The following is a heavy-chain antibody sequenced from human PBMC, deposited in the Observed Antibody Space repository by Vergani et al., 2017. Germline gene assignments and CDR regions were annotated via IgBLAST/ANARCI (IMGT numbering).Heavy chain of an antibody. Sequence: QVQLQQWGGGLLKPSETLSLTCVVNGGSFTSYHWTWIRQSPGEGLEWVGDIDHTGRPDYNPSLKSRLTMAVDKSRNQFTLTLNSVTATDTAIYFCARVNTETNGHLYYYYYMDVGGGGTAVAVS. J-gene: IGHJ6*03. V-gene: IGHV4-34*01. CDR1: GGSFTSYH. D-gene: IGHD4-11*01. CDR2: IDHTGRP. CDR3: ARVNTETNGHLYYYYYMDV.